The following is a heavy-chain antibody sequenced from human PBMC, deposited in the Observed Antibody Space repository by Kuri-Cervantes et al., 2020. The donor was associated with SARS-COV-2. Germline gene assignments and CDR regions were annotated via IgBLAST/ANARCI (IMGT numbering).Heavy chain of an antibody. D-gene: IGHD2-2*02. V-gene: IGHV4-39*01. CDR1: DDSISSSNYY. CDR2: VSQTGTS. J-gene: IGHJ5*02. CDR3: ARPGYCSSTSCYNNWFDP. Sequence: GSLRLSCSVSDDSISSSNYYWGWIRQSPDKGLEWIGSVSQTGTSYSNPSLNSRLTMSIETSKNQFFLTLNSATAADSAVYYCARPGYCSSTSCYNNWFDPWGQGTLVTVSS.